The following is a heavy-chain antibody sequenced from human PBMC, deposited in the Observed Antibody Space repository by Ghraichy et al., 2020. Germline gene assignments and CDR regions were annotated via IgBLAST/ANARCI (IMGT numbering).Heavy chain of an antibody. J-gene: IGHJ4*02. CDR1: GFTFSSYA. Sequence: GGSLRLSCAASGFTFSSYAMDWVRQAPGKGLEWLSYITSSATTIYYADSVKGRFTISRDNAKNSLYLQMSSLRDEDTAVYYCAREGGNYCSGGSCSRDFDYWGQGTLVTVSS. CDR2: ITSSATTI. D-gene: IGHD2-15*01. CDR3: AREGGNYCSGGSCSRDFDY. V-gene: IGHV3-48*02.